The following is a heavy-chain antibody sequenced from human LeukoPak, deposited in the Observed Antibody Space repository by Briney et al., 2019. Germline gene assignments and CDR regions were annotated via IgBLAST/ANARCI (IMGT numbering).Heavy chain of an antibody. CDR1: GFTVSSNY. D-gene: IGHD6-6*01. V-gene: IGHV3-53*01. CDR3: ARDPSSNYYGMDV. J-gene: IGHJ6*02. Sequence: GGSLRLSCAASGFTVSSNYMSWVRQAPGKGLEWVSLIYSGGSTYYADSVKGRFTISRDNSKNTLYLQMNSLRAEDTAVYYCARDPSSNYYGMDVWGQGTTVTVSS. CDR2: IYSGGST.